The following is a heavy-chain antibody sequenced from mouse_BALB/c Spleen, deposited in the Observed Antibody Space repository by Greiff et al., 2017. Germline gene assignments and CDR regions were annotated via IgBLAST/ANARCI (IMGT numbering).Heavy chain of an antibody. CDR3: ARRRRYGAMDY. V-gene: IGHV1-14*01. Sequence: EVQLKESGPELVKPGASVKMSCKASGYTFTSYVMHWVKQKPGQGLEWIGYINPYNDGTKYNEKFKGKATLTSDKSSSTAYMELSSLTSEDSAVYYCARRRRYGAMDYWGQGTSVTVSS. CDR2: INPYNDGT. J-gene: IGHJ4*01. CDR1: GYTFTSYV. D-gene: IGHD2-14*01.